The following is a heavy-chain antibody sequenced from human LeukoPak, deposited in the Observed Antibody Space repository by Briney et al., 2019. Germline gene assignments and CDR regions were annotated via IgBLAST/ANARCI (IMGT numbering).Heavy chain of an antibody. CDR2: IYSGGTT. J-gene: IGHJ4*02. CDR1: GFTVSSNF. V-gene: IGHV3-53*01. D-gene: IGHD5-24*01. CDR3: AKEGRSLQTY. Sequence: GGSLRLSCAASGFTVSSNFMSWVRQAPGKGLEWVSVIYSGGTTYYADSVKGRFTISRDNAKNSLYLQMNSLRVEDTAVYYCAKEGRSLQTYWGQGTLVTVSS.